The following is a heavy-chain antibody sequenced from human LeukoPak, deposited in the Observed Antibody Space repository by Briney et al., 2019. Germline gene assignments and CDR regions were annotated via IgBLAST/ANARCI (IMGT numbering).Heavy chain of an antibody. CDR1: GGTFSSYT. J-gene: IGHJ4*02. D-gene: IGHD3-22*01. CDR2: IIPIFGTA. V-gene: IGHV1-69*01. Sequence: GASVKVSCKASGGTFSSYTISWVRQAPGQGLEWMGGIIPIFGTANYAQKFQGRVTITADESTSTAYMELSSLRSEDTAVYYCAGRRITMIVVVIWGQGTLVTVSS. CDR3: AGRRITMIVVVI.